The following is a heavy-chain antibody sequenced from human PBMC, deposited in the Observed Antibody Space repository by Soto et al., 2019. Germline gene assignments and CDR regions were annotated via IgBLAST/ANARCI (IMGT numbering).Heavy chain of an antibody. J-gene: IGHJ4*02. D-gene: IGHD2-15*01. V-gene: IGHV5-10-1*01. CDR2: IGPSDSYT. CDR1: GYTFPTYW. CDR3: ARHRAALANFDY. Sequence: GESLKISCKGSGYTFPTYWITWVRQMPGKGLEWMGRIGPSDSYTNYSPSFQGHVTISVDKSISTAYLQWSSLKASDTAMYYCARHRAALANFDYWGQGTLVTVSS.